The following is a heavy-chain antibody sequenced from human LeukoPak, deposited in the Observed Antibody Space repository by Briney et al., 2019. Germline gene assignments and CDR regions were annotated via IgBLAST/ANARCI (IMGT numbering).Heavy chain of an antibody. Sequence: GGSLRLSCTASGFSFSGHWMHWARQLPGKGLVWVSRISPTGSTTSYADSVKGRFTVSRDNFKNTLYLQVSSLRAEDTAVYYCAKDGRIAARPGNDYWGQGTLVTVSS. CDR3: AKDGRIAARPGNDY. CDR2: ISPTGSTT. CDR1: GFSFSGHW. J-gene: IGHJ4*02. V-gene: IGHV3-74*01. D-gene: IGHD6-6*01.